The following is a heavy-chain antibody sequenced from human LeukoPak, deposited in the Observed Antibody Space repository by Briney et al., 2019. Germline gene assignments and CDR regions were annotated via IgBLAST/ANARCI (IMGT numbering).Heavy chain of an antibody. J-gene: IGHJ4*02. Sequence: GGSLRLSCAASGFTFSSNSMNSVRHTPGTRVECVSSISSSSSYIYYADSVKGRFTITRDNAKSSLYLQMNILRAEDTAVYYCARDWWLDYWGQGTLVTVSS. CDR2: ISSSSSYI. D-gene: IGHD2-15*01. V-gene: IGHV3-21*01. CDR3: ARDWWLDY. CDR1: GFTFSSNS.